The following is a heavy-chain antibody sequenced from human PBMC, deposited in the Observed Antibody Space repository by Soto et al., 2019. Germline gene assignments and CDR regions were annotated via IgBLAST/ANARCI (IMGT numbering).Heavy chain of an antibody. CDR2: INPNSGGT. J-gene: IGHJ6*02. CDR1: GYTFTGYY. CDR3: ARWYSSSSDLSYYGKDV. V-gene: IGHV1-2*04. D-gene: IGHD6-6*01. Sequence: ASVKVSCKASGYTFTGYYMHWVRQAPGQGLEWMGWINPNSGGTNYAQKFQGWVTMTRDTSISTAYMELSRLRSDDTAVYYCARWYSSSSDLSYYGKDVWGQGTTVTVSS.